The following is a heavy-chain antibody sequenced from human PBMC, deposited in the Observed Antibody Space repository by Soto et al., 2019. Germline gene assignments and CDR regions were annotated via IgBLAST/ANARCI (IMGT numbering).Heavy chain of an antibody. V-gene: IGHV4-39*01. J-gene: IGHJ4*02. CDR3: ARHTPAISISDH. CDR2: IYYSGST. CDR1: SGSISSSSDY. D-gene: IGHD2-15*01. Sequence: PSDTLSLTCTVSSGSISSSSDYWVLIRQPPWKGLEWIGSIYYSGSTYYNPSLKSRVTISVDTSKNQFSLKLSSVTAADTAVYYCARHTPAISISDHWGQGTLVTVSS.